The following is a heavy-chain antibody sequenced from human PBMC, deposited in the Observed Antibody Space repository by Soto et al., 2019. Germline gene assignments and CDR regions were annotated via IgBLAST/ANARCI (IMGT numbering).Heavy chain of an antibody. CDR1: GFTFSNAW. D-gene: IGHD2-2*01. Sequence: EVQLVESGGGLVKPGGSLRLSCAASGFTFSNAWLNWVRQAPGKGLEWVGRIKSKTDGGTTDYAAPVKGRFTISRDDSKNTRYLQMNSLKTEDTAVYYCTTDTCTSTSCYVNYWGQGTLVTVSS. J-gene: IGHJ4*02. V-gene: IGHV3-15*07. CDR2: IKSKTDGGTT. CDR3: TTDTCTSTSCYVNY.